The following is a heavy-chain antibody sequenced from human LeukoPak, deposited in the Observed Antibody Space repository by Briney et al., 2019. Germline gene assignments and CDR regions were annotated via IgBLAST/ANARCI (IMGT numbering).Heavy chain of an antibody. Sequence: GGSLRLSCAASGFTFSTYAMSWVRQAPGEGLEWVAAISGNSVYIYYADSVGGRFTISRDNSKNTLYLQMNSLRAEDTATYYCAKHMRKSGFDNWGQGALVTVSS. D-gene: IGHD3-10*01. J-gene: IGHJ4*02. CDR2: ISGNSVYI. V-gene: IGHV3-23*01. CDR3: AKHMRKSGFDN. CDR1: GFTFSTYA.